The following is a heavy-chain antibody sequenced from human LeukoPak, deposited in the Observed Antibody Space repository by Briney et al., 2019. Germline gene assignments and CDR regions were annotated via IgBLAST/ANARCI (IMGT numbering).Heavy chain of an antibody. Sequence: PGGSLRLSCAASGFAVSSNYMSWVRQAPGKGLEWVSGIYSGGRTDYADSVKGRFTISRDNSKNTLYLQMNSLRAEDTAVYYCASNYGDNGHEYFHHWGQGTLVTVSA. V-gene: IGHV3-66*01. D-gene: IGHD4-17*01. CDR2: IYSGGRT. CDR1: GFAVSSNY. CDR3: ASNYGDNGHEYFHH. J-gene: IGHJ1*01.